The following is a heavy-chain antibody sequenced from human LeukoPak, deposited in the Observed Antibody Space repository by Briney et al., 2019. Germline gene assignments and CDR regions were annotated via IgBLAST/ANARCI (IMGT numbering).Heavy chain of an antibody. CDR1: SGSICSSSDY. V-gene: IGHV4-39*01. CDR2: IYYSGST. J-gene: IGHJ6*02. Sequence: PSETLSLTCTVSSGSICSSSDYWGWIRQPPGKGLEWIGSIYYSGSTYSNPSLKSRVTISVDTSKNQFSLKLSSVTAADTAVYYCARHQHYYFGMDVWSQGTTVTVS. CDR3: ARHQHYYFGMDV.